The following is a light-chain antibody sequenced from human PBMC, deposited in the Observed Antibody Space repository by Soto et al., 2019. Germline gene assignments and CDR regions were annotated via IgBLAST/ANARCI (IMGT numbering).Light chain of an antibody. V-gene: IGKV3-15*01. Sequence: EIVMTQSPVTLSVSPGERATLPWRASQSVSSSLAWYQQKPGQTPRILIYGASTRATGIPARFSGSGSGTEFTLTISSLQSEDFAVYYCQQYNEWPVTFGGGTKVEIK. CDR2: GAS. J-gene: IGKJ4*01. CDR1: QSVSSS. CDR3: QQYNEWPVT.